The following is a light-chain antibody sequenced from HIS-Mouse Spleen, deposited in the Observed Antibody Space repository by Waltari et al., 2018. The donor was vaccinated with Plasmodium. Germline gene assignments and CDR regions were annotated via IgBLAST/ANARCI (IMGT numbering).Light chain of an antibody. J-gene: IGLJ3*02. CDR2: EDS. CDR3: YSTDSSGNHRV. CDR1: ALPKKS. Sequence: SYELTQPPSVSVSPGQTARITCSGDALPKKSAYWYQQKSGQVPVLVIYEDSKRPSWIPWRFSGSSSGTMATLTISGAQVEDEADYYCYSTDSSGNHRVFGGGTKLTVL. V-gene: IGLV3-10*01.